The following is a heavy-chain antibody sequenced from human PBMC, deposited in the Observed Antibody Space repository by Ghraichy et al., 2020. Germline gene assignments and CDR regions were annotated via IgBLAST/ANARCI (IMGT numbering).Heavy chain of an antibody. CDR2: ISSSSSYI. CDR3: ARGRYSGYDTPYYYYYGIDV. Sequence: GGSLRLSCAASGFTFSSYSMNWVRQAPGKGLEWVSSISSSSSYIYYADSVKGRFTISRDNAKKSLYLQMNSLRAEDTAGYYCARGRYSGYDTPYYYYYGIDVWGQGTTVTVSS. CDR1: GFTFSSYS. D-gene: IGHD5-12*01. J-gene: IGHJ6*02. V-gene: IGHV3-21*01.